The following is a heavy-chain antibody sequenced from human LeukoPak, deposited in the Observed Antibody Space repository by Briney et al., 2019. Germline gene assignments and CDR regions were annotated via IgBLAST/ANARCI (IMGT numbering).Heavy chain of an antibody. D-gene: IGHD3-16*01. V-gene: IGHV4-4*07. CDR3: ARATYDYVWGHRWFDP. Sequence: SETLSLTCTVSGGSISSYYWSWIRQPAGKGLEWIGRIYTSGSTNYNPSLKSRVTMSVDTSKNQFSLKLSSVTAADTAVYYCARATYDYVWGHRWFDPWGQGTLVTVSS. J-gene: IGHJ5*02. CDR2: IYTSGST. CDR1: GGSISSYY.